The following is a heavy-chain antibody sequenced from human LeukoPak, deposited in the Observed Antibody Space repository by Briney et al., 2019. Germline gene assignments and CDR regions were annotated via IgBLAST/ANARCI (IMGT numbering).Heavy chain of an antibody. CDR2: IWYDGSNK. CDR1: GFTFSSYG. V-gene: IGHV3-33*01. CDR3: ARVDFEYSSSSSDY. D-gene: IGHD6-6*01. J-gene: IGHJ4*02. Sequence: GGSLRLSCAASGFTFSSYGVHWVRQAPGKGLEWVAVIWYDGSNKYYADSVKGRFTISRDNSKNTLYLQMNSLRAEDTAVYYCARVDFEYSSSSSDYWGQGTLVTVSS.